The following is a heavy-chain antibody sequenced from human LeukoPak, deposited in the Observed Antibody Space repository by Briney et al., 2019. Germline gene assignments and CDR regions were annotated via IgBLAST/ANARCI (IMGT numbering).Heavy chain of an antibody. J-gene: IGHJ6*03. CDR2: IYYSGST. CDR1: GGSISSGGYS. Sequence: PSETLSLTCAVSGGSISSGGYSWSWIRQPPGKGLEWIGYIYYSGSTYYSPSLKSRVTISVDTSKNQFSLKLSSVTAADTAVYYCARNGDYGLGIYMDVWGKGTTVTVSS. V-gene: IGHV4-30-4*07. CDR3: ARNGDYGLGIYMDV. D-gene: IGHD4-17*01.